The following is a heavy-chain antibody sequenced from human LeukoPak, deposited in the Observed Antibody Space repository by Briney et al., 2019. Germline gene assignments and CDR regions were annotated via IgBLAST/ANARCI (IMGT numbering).Heavy chain of an antibody. CDR1: GFTYSSYG. D-gene: IGHD6-19*01. CDR2: ISGSGGST. CDR3: AKDGGRYGGEDAFDI. V-gene: IGHV3-23*01. Sequence: GGSLRLSCAASGFTYSSYGMSWVGQAPGKGLEWVSAISGSGGSTYYADSVKGRFTISRDNSKNTLYLQMNSLRAEDTAVYYCAKDGGRYGGEDAFDIWGQGTMVTVSS. J-gene: IGHJ3*02.